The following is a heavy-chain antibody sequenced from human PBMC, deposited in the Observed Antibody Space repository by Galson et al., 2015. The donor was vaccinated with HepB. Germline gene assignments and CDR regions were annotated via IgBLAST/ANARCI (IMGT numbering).Heavy chain of an antibody. Sequence: SVKVSCKASGGTFSSYTISWVRQAPGQGLEWMGRIIPILGIANYAQKFQGRVTITADKSTSTAYMELSSLRSEDTAVYYCARGLHYDSSGYTGRPPFDYWGQETLVTVSS. CDR3: ARGLHYDSSGYTGRPPFDY. J-gene: IGHJ4*02. CDR2: IIPILGIA. CDR1: GGTFSSYT. V-gene: IGHV1-69*02. D-gene: IGHD3-22*01.